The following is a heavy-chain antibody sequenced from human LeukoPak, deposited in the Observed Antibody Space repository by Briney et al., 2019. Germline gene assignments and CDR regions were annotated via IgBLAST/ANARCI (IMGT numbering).Heavy chain of an antibody. J-gene: IGHJ6*02. V-gene: IGHV3-48*01. CDR3: ARAGRDCTNGVCYYYYYGMDV. Sequence: GGSLRLSCAASEFTFSSYSMNWVRQAPGKGLEWVSYITNSGNSKSYADSVKGRFTISRDNTKNSLYLQMNGLRAEDTAVYYCARAGRDCTNGVCYYYYYGMDVWGQGTTVTVSS. CDR2: ITNSGNSK. CDR1: EFTFSSYS. D-gene: IGHD2-8*01.